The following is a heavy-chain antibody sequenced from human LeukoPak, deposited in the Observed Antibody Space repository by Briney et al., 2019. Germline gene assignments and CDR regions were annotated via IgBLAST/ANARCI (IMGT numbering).Heavy chain of an antibody. CDR1: RFTFSSYA. J-gene: IGHJ4*02. V-gene: IGHV3-23*01. Sequence: GGSLRLSCAASRFTFSSYAMSWVRQAPGKGPEWVSAISGSGGSTYYADSVKGRFTISRDNSKNTLYLQMNSLRAEDTAVYYCAKARHYYDSSGYYSDWGQGTLVTVSS. D-gene: IGHD3-22*01. CDR3: AKARHYYDSSGYYSD. CDR2: ISGSGGST.